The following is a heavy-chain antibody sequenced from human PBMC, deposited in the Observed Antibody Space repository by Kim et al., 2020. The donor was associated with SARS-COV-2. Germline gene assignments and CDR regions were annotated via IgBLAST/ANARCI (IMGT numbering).Heavy chain of an antibody. CDR3: VREPAS. Sequence: WGSLRLSCAASGFTFSDYYMSWIRQAPGKGLEWVAYINSDGTSIKYADSVNGRFAISRDNGKQSLSLQMSSLTPDDTAVYYCVREPASWGQGTLVTVSS. CDR1: GFTFSDYY. V-gene: IGHV3-11*01. CDR2: INSDGTSI. J-gene: IGHJ5*02.